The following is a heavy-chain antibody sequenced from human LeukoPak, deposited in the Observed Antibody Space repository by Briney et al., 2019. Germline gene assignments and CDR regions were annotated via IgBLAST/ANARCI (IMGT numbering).Heavy chain of an antibody. J-gene: IGHJ4*02. CDR3: ARTRAYGGRPDY. D-gene: IGHD4-23*01. CDR2: INAGNGNT. Sequence: GASVKVSCKASGYTFTSYAMHWVRQAPGQRLEWMGWINAGNGNTKYSQKFQGRVTITRDTSASTAYMELSSLGSEDTAVYYCARTRAYGGRPDYWGQGTLVTVSS. CDR1: GYTFTSYA. V-gene: IGHV1-3*01.